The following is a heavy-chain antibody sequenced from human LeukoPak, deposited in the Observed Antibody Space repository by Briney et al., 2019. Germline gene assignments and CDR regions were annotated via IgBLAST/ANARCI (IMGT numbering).Heavy chain of an antibody. CDR1: GGSFSGYY. Sequence: PSETLSLTCAVYGGSFSGYYWSWIRQPPGKGLEWIGEINHSGSTNYNPSLKSRVTISVDTSKNQFSLKLSSVTAADTAVYYCAGILTGATHWFDPWGQGTLVTVSS. V-gene: IGHV4-34*01. CDR2: INHSGST. D-gene: IGHD3-9*01. CDR3: AGILTGATHWFDP. J-gene: IGHJ5*02.